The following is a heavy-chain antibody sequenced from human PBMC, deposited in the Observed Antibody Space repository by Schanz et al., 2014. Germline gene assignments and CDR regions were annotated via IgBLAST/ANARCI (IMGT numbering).Heavy chain of an antibody. D-gene: IGHD5-12*01. CDR1: TSLFSRSV. CDR2: IGYDGSEK. J-gene: IGHJ4*02. V-gene: IGHV3-30*18. Sequence: QVDLVESGGGVVQPGRSLTLSCAVSTSLFSRSVIHWVRQAPGKGLEWVANIGYDGSEKYYVDSVRGRFTISRDISKNTLFLQMNSLRVEDTAVYYCAQDFSGYPAYWGQGTLXTVSS. CDR3: AQDFSGYPAY.